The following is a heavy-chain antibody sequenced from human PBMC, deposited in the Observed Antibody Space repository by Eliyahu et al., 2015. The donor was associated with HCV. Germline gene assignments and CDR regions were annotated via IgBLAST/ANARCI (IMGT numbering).Heavy chain of an antibody. V-gene: IGHV3-7*01. CDR3: ARGHYSSSSV. CDR2: IKKDGSEK. J-gene: IGHJ4*02. CDR1: GFTFSNYW. Sequence: EERLVESGGRLVQPGGSLRLSCEAXGFTFSNYWMXWVRQAPGKGLEWVANIKKDGSEKYYADSVXGRFTISRDNARNSLFLQMNSLRVDDTAVYYCARGHYSSSSVWGQGTLVTVSS. D-gene: IGHD6-6*01.